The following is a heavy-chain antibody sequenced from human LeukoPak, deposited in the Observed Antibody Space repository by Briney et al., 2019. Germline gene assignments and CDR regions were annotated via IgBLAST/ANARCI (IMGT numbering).Heavy chain of an antibody. Sequence: SETLSLTCTVSGGSISSYYWSWIRQPPGKGLEWIGYIYYSGSTNYNPSLKSRVTISADTSKNQFSLKLSSVTAADTAVYYCARETYYDILTGYDYWGQGTLVTVSS. V-gene: IGHV4-59*12. J-gene: IGHJ4*02. D-gene: IGHD3-9*01. CDR3: ARETYYDILTGYDY. CDR2: IYYSGST. CDR1: GGSISSYY.